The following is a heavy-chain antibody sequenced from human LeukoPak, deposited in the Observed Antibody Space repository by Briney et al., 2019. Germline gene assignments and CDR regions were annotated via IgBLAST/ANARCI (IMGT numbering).Heavy chain of an antibody. CDR3: AREGFGGSYDY. CDR1: GGSTSSYY. D-gene: IGHD1-26*01. J-gene: IGHJ4*02. Sequence: PSETLSLTCTVSGGSTSSYYWSWIRQPPGKGLEWIGYIYYSGSTSYNPSLKSRVTISVDTSKNQFSLKLSSVTAADTAVYYCAREGFGGSYDYWGQGTLVTVSS. V-gene: IGHV4-59*01. CDR2: IYYSGST.